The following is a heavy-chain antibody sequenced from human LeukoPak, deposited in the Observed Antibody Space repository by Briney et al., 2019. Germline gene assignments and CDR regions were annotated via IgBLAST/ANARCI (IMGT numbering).Heavy chain of an antibody. J-gene: IGHJ6*02. Sequence: SETLSLTCAVYGGSLSGYYWSWIRQPPGKGLEWIGEINHSGSTNYNPSLKSRVTISVDTSKNQFSLKQSSVTAADTAVYYCARVPYCSGGSCNYYYYYGMDVWGQGTTVTVSS. V-gene: IGHV4-34*01. CDR2: INHSGST. D-gene: IGHD2-15*01. CDR3: ARVPYCSGGSCNYYYYYGMDV. CDR1: GGSLSGYY.